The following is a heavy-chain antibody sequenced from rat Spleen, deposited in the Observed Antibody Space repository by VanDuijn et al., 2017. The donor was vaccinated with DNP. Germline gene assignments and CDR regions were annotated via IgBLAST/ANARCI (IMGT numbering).Heavy chain of an antibody. V-gene: IGHV5-22*01. CDR2: ISASGSRT. J-gene: IGHJ3*01. Sequence: EVQLVESGGGLVQPGRSLKLSCEASGFTFSNYYMAWVRQAPKKGLEWVATISASGSRTYYADSVKGRFTISRDYAKSSLYLQMNSLQSEDTATYYCATSGYGYDGYPFAYWGHGTLVTVSS. D-gene: IGHD1-12*03. CDR1: GFTFSNYY. CDR3: ATSGYGYDGYPFAY.